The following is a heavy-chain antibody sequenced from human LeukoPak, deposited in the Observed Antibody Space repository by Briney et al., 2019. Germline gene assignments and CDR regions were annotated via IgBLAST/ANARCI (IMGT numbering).Heavy chain of an antibody. CDR3: VRAFGGYDSQRFYYNMDV. CDR2: ISGSGGGT. V-gene: IGHV3-23*01. CDR1: GISFSIYA. D-gene: IGHD5-12*01. Sequence: GGSLRLSCAASGISFSIYAMNWVRQAPGKGLEWVSGISGSGGGTYYADSVKGRFTISRDNAKNSLYLQMNSLRAEDTAVYYCVRAFGGYDSQRFYYNMDVWGKGTTVTVSS. J-gene: IGHJ6*03.